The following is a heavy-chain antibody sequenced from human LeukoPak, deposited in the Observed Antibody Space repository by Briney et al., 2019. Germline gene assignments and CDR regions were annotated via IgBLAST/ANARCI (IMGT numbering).Heavy chain of an antibody. CDR1: GFTFSSYA. J-gene: IGHJ4*02. V-gene: IGHV3-23*01. CDR2: ISGSSGRT. CDR3: APKVVGSTPFDY. D-gene: IGHD2-15*01. Sequence: PGGSLRLSCAASGFTFSSYAMNWVRQAPGKGLEWVSSISGSSGRTYYADSVKGRVTISRDNSKNTLYLQMNSLRAADTAVYYCAPKVVGSTPFDYWGQGTLVTVSS.